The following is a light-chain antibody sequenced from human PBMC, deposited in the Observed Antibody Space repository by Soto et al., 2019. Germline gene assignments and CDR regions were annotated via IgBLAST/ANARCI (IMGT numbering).Light chain of an antibody. CDR3: CSYAGSYTLKL. V-gene: IGLV2-11*01. J-gene: IGLJ2*01. CDR1: SSDVGGYKY. Sequence: QSALTQPRSVSGSPGQSVTISCTGTSSDVGGYKYVSWYQQHPGKAPKLMIYDVSKRPSGVPDRFSGSKSGNTASLTISGLQAEDEADYYCCSYAGSYTLKLFGGGTKLTVL. CDR2: DVS.